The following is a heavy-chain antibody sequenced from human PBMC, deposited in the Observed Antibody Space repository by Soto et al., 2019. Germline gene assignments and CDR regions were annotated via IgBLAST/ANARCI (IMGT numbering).Heavy chain of an antibody. Sequence: QITLKESGPTLVKPTQTLTLTCTFSGFSVSTSGVGVAWIRQSPGKALEWLALIYWDNDKRYSPFLQGRVTIXKXHSKNQGVLTMTNMDPVDTATYYCAHKGGRGAGMDVWGQGTTVTVSS. CDR1: GFSVSTSGVG. CDR3: AHKGGRGAGMDV. D-gene: IGHD2-15*01. V-gene: IGHV2-5*02. J-gene: IGHJ6*02. CDR2: IYWDNDK.